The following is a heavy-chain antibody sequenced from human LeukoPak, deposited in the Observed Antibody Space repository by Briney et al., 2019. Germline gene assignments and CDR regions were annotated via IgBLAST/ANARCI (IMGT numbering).Heavy chain of an antibody. Sequence: LSLTCTVSGGSISSYYWSWARQPPGKGVEWIGYIYYSGSTNYNPSLKSRLTISVDTSNNQFSLKLSSVTAADTAVYYCARDDSSGFDYWGQGTLVTVSS. J-gene: IGHJ4*02. CDR2: IYYSGST. CDR1: GGSISSYY. V-gene: IGHV4-59*01. CDR3: ARDDSSGFDY. D-gene: IGHD6-19*01.